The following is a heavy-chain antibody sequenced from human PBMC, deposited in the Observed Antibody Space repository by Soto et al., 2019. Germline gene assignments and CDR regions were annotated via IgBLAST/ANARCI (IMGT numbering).Heavy chain of an antibody. D-gene: IGHD7-27*01. J-gene: IGHJ4*02. V-gene: IGHV3-23*01. CDR3: AKDFASNCLYFDY. Sequence: TGGSLRLSCAASGFTFSSYAMSWVRQAPGKGLEWVSAISGSGGSTYYADSVKGRFTISRDNSKNTLYLQMNSLRAEDTAVYYCAKDFASNCLYFDYGGQEPLVPVSS. CDR1: GFTFSSYA. CDR2: ISGSGGST.